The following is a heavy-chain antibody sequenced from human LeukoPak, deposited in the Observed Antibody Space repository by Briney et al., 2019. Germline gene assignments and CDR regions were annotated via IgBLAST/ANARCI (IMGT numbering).Heavy chain of an antibody. J-gene: IGHJ4*02. V-gene: IGHV1-3*01. CDR2: ISAGNGNT. D-gene: IGHD1-1*01. CDR3: ARGRTGFDY. Sequence: ASVKVSCKASGYTFTSYAMHWVRQAPGQRLEWMGWISAGNGNTKYSQKFQGRVTITRDTSASTAYMELSSLRSEDTAVYYCARGRTGFDYWGQGTLVTVSS. CDR1: GYTFTSYA.